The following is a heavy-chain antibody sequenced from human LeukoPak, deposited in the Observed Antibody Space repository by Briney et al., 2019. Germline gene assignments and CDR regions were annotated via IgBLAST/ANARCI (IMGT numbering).Heavy chain of an antibody. CDR2: INTNTGNP. CDR1: GYTFTNYA. J-gene: IGHJ4*02. D-gene: IGHD3-10*01. Sequence: GASVKVSCKASGYTFTNYAMNWVRQAPGQGLEWMGWINTNTGNPTYAQGFTGRFVFSLDTSVSTAYLQISSLKAEDTAVYYCARDSTTTLDGSVSYWAPKFWGQGTLVTVSS. CDR3: ARDSTTTLDGSVSYWAPKF. V-gene: IGHV7-4-1*02.